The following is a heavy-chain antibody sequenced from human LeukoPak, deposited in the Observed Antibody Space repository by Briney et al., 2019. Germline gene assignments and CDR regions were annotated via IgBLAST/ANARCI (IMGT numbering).Heavy chain of an antibody. CDR1: GGTFSSYA. CDR3: ARDKVGAPLSD. CDR2: IIPILGIA. D-gene: IGHD1-26*01. Sequence: GASVKVPCKASGGTFSSYAISWVRQAPGQGLEWMGRIIPILGIANYAQKFQGRVTITADKSTSTAYMELRSLRSDDTAVYYCARDKVGAPLSDWGQGTLVTVSS. J-gene: IGHJ4*02. V-gene: IGHV1-69*04.